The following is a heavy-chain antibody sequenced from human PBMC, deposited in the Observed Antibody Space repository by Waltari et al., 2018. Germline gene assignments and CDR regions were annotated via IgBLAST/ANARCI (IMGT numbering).Heavy chain of an antibody. CDR3: ARGRNVYAGFDYNWFDP. J-gene: IGHJ5*02. Sequence: QVQLLQSGAEVKQPGASVKVSCQASGYTFTTYEINRVRQASGQGLAWMGWMNPNTGDPGFAQRFQGRVTMTRDTSSNTAYMELSTLTSEDTALYYCARGRNVYAGFDYNWFDPWGPGTLVTVSS. CDR1: GYTFTTYE. D-gene: IGHD5-12*01. CDR2: MNPNTGDP. V-gene: IGHV1-8*02.